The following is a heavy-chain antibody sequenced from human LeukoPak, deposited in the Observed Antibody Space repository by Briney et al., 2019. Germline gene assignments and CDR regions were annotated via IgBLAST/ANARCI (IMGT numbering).Heavy chain of an antibody. CDR1: GYSFTSYW. CDR2: IYPGDSDT. Sequence: GESLKISCKGSGYSFTSYWIGWVRQMPGKGLEWMGIIYPGDSDTRYSPSFQGQVTISADKSISTAYPQWSSLKASDTAMYYCARSSSPIYYYYYYMDVWGKGTTVTVSS. D-gene: IGHD6-6*01. J-gene: IGHJ6*03. CDR3: ARSSSPIYYYYYYMDV. V-gene: IGHV5-51*01.